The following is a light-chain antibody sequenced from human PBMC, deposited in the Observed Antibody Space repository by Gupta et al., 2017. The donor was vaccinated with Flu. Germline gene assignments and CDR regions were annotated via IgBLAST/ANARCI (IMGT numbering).Light chain of an antibody. Sequence: PSSLSASVGDRVTITCRASHGINNSLAWYQQTRGKVPKILIYDASRLNLGVPSRFSGSGSGTDFTLTISSRQPEDDANYYSQKYDSDPLTFGQGTKVEIK. CDR2: DAS. J-gene: IGKJ1*01. V-gene: IGKV1-27*01. CDR3: QKYDSDPLT. CDR1: HGINNS.